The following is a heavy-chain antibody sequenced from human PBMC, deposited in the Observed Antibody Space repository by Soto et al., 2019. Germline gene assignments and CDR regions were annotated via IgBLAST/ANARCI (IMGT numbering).Heavy chain of an antibody. CDR3: ATSYGNDWYTF. D-gene: IGHD3-9*01. J-gene: IGHJ4*02. Sequence: PGGSLRLSCAASGFTFSSYAMSWVRQAPGKGLEWVSAISGSGGSTYYADSVKGRFTISRDNSKNTLYLQMNSLRAEDTAVYYYATSYGNDWYTFWGQGTQVTVSS. V-gene: IGHV3-23*01. CDR1: GFTFSSYA. CDR2: ISGSGGST.